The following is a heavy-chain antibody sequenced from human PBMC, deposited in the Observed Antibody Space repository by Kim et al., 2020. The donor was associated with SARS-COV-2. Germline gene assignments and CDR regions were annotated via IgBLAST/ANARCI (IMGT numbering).Heavy chain of an antibody. Sequence: SETLSLTCTVSGGSISSYYWSWIRQPPGKGLEWIGYIYYSGSTNYNPSLKSRVTISVDTSKNQFSLKLSSVTAADTAVYYCARDRGDYNIYYYGMDVWGQGTTVTVSS. D-gene: IGHD4-4*01. CDR2: IYYSGST. CDR3: ARDRGDYNIYYYGMDV. V-gene: IGHV4-59*13. CDR1: GGSISSYY. J-gene: IGHJ6*02.